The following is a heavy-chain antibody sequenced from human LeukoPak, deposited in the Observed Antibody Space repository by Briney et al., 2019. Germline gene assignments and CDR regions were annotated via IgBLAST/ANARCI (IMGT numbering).Heavy chain of an antibody. CDR1: GGSISSSNW. CDR2: IYHSGST. J-gene: IGHJ4*02. Sequence: SETLSVTCAVSGGSISSSNWWSWVRQPPGKGLEWIGEIYHSGSTNYNPSLKSRVTIPVDKSKNQFSLKLSSVTAADTAVYYCARVLTYYDILTGYYKAGYFDYWGQGTLVTVSS. D-gene: IGHD3-9*01. CDR3: ARVLTYYDILTGYYKAGYFDY. V-gene: IGHV4-4*02.